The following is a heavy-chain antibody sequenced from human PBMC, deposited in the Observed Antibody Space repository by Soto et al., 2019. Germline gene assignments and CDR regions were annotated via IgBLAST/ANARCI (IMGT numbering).Heavy chain of an antibody. J-gene: IGHJ4*02. Sequence: QVQLVESGGGVVQPGRSLRLSCAASGFTFSSYGMHWVRQAPGKGLEWVAVIWDDGSNKYYADSVKGRFTISRDNSKKTLYLQMHSLRAEDTAVYYCARDHGAYCGGDCYSEPFDYWGQGTLVTVSS. V-gene: IGHV3-33*01. CDR2: IWDDGSNK. CDR3: ARDHGAYCGGDCYSEPFDY. CDR1: GFTFSSYG. D-gene: IGHD2-21*02.